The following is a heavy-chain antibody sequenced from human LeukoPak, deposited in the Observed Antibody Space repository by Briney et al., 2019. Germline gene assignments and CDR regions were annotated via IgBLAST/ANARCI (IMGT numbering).Heavy chain of an antibody. CDR2: MYYTGST. Sequence: PSETLSLTCTVSGDSLSSRVYYWPWIRQTPGKELEWIGTMYYTGSTYYSPSLKSRVTISVDTSKNQFSLKLSSVTAADTAVYYCARLISAMVFWSPQVRAYYFDYWGQGTLVTVFS. CDR3: ARLISAMVFWSPQVRAYYFDY. V-gene: IGHV4-39*07. D-gene: IGHD5-18*01. J-gene: IGHJ4*02. CDR1: GDSLSSRVYY.